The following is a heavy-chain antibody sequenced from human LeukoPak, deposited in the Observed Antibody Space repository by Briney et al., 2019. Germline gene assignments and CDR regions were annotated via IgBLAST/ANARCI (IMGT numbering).Heavy chain of an antibody. D-gene: IGHD6-6*01. CDR2: INPNSGDT. J-gene: IGHJ4*02. CDR3: ARGGWYSSSPTDG. CDR1: GYTFTGYY. V-gene: IGHV1-2*02. Sequence: ASVKVSCKASGYTFTGYYMHWVRQAPGQGLEWMGWINPNSGDTNYAQKFQGRVTMTRDTSTSTVYMELSSLRSEDTAVYYCARGGWYSSSPTDGWGQGTLVTVSS.